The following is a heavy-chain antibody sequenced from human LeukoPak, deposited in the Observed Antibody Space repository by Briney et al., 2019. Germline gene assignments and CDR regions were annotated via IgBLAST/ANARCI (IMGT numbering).Heavy chain of an antibody. CDR2: TYYRSKWYN. D-gene: IGHD6-13*01. J-gene: IGHJ4*02. V-gene: IGHV6-1*01. CDR1: GDSVSSNSAA. CDR3: ARGGAAAGIFDY. Sequence: SQTLSLTCVISGDSVSSNSAAWNWIKQSPSRGLEWLGRTYYRSKWYNDYAVSVKSRITINPDTSKNQFSLQLNSVTPEDTAVYYCARGGAAAGIFDYWGQGTLVTVSS.